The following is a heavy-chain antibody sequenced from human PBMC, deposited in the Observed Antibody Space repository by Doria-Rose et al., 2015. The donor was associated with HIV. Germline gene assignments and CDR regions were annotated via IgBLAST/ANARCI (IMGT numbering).Heavy chain of an antibody. CDR2: IYYAGAT. V-gene: IGHV4-59*01. CDR1: GGSISGFY. CDR3: ARALDYDTGKSDAFDI. J-gene: IGHJ3*02. Sequence: QVQLQESGPGLVKPSETLSLTCTVSGGSISGFYWSWFRQPPGKGLEWAGYIYYAGATYYTPSLNSRVTISLDMSKNQLSLRLRSVTAADTAFYYCARALDYDTGKSDAFDIWGQGTLVTVSS. D-gene: IGHD3-22*01.